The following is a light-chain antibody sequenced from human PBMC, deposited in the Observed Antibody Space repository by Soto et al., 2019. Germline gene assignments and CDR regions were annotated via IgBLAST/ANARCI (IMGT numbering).Light chain of an antibody. V-gene: IGKV1-39*01. CDR2: AAS. CDR3: RQSYSTPYT. CDR1: QSISNY. J-gene: IGKJ2*01. Sequence: DIQMTQSPSSLSASVGDRVTITCRASQSISNYLDWYQQKPGKAPNLLIYAASSLQSGVPSRFSGSGSGTDFTLTISSLQPEDFATYYCRQSYSTPYTFGQGTKLEIK.